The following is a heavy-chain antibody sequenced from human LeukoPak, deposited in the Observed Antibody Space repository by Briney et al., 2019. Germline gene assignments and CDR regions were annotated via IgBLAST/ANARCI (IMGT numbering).Heavy chain of an antibody. D-gene: IGHD3-10*01. J-gene: IGHJ4*02. CDR2: INPHSGGT. CDR1: GDTFTGYY. CDR3: ARSWLGSGNYPLDY. Sequence: ASVKVSCKTSGDTFTGYYMHWVRQAPGQGLEWMGWINPHSGGTKFAQKFQGRVTVTTDTSINTACMELNSLTSDDTAVYYCARSWLGSGNYPLDYWGQGTVITVSS. V-gene: IGHV1-2*02.